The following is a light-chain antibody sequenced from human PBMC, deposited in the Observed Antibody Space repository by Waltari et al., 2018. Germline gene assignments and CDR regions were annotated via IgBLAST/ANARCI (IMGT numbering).Light chain of an antibody. J-gene: IGKJ3*01. V-gene: IGKV1-9*01. CDR1: QDISSS. Sequence: DIQLTPSPSFLSASVGDRVTITCRASQDISSSLAWYQQKPGRAPKLLIYAASTLQSGVPSRLSGSGSGTEFTLTISSLQPEDFVTYYCQQVNNYPFTFGPGTILDVK. CDR2: AAS. CDR3: QQVNNYPFT.